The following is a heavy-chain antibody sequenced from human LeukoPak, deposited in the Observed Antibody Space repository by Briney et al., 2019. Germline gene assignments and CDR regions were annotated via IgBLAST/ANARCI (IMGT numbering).Heavy chain of an antibody. J-gene: IGHJ4*02. Sequence: GGSLRLSWAASGFTFSSYSMNWVRQAPGKGLEWVSSISSSSSYIYYADSVKGRFTISRDNAKNSLYLQMNSLRAEDTAVYYCARGHITMIVVANFDYWGQGPLVTVSS. CDR1: GFTFSSYS. D-gene: IGHD3-22*01. V-gene: IGHV3-21*01. CDR3: ARGHITMIVVANFDY. CDR2: ISSSSSYI.